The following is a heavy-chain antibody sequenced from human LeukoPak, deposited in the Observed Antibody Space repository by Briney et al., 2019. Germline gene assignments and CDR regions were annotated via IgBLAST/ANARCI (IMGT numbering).Heavy chain of an antibody. CDR3: AKRGVEIRGLLVIGYHKETSYFDH. V-gene: IGHV3-23*01. D-gene: IGHD3-10*01. CDR2: ISGGGGGT. Sequence: GGSLRLSCVVSGIILSNYGMSWVRQAPGKGLEWVSGISGGGGGTNYADSVKGRFTISRDNSRNTMYLQMNSLRAEDTAVYFCAKRGVEIRGLLVIGYHKETSYFDHWGQGVLVTVSS. CDR1: GIILSNYG. J-gene: IGHJ4*02.